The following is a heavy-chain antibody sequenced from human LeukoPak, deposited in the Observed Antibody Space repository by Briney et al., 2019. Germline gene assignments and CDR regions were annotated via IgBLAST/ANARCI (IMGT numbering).Heavy chain of an antibody. J-gene: IGHJ4*02. CDR2: IYYDGNT. Sequence: TSETLSLTCTVSGGSISRYYWTWIRPPPGERLEWVGHIYYDGNTNYNPARKSRVTISVDPSKNQVALKLNSVTAADTAVYFCARDLGEAVPAVMAWAHWGQGTLVTVSS. CDR1: GGSISRYY. CDR3: ARDLGEAVPAVMAWAH. V-gene: IGHV4-59*01. D-gene: IGHD2-2*01.